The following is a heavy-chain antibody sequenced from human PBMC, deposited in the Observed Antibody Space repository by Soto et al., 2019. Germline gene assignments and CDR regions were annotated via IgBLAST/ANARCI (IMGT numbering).Heavy chain of an antibody. Sequence: QVQLVQSGAEVKKPGASVKVSCKASGYPFTSYDINWVRQATGQGLEWLGWMTPNSGNTGYAQKFQGRVTMTRNTSISTAYMELSSLRSEDTAVYYCARGLVGYCTNGVCPLDYWGQGTLVTVSS. CDR2: MTPNSGNT. CDR1: GYPFTSYD. J-gene: IGHJ4*02. V-gene: IGHV1-8*01. CDR3: ARGLVGYCTNGVCPLDY. D-gene: IGHD2-8*01.